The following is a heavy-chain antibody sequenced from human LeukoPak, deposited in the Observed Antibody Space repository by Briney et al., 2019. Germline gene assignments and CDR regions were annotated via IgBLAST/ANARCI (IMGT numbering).Heavy chain of an antibody. CDR3: ARVYYSNSYDYWYFDL. J-gene: IGHJ2*01. Sequence: SETLSLTCGVYGGSFSDYYWSWIRQSPGKGLEWIGYIFYSGSTNYNPSLKSRVTISVDTSKNQFSLKLSSVTAADTAVYYCARVYYSNSYDYWYFDLWGRGTLVTVSS. CDR1: GGSFSDYY. D-gene: IGHD6-13*01. V-gene: IGHV4-59*01. CDR2: IFYSGST.